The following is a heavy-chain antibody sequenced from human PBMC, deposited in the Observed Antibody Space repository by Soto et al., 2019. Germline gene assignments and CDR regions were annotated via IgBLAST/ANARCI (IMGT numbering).Heavy chain of an antibody. V-gene: IGHV3-72*01. CDR1: GFTFSDHY. D-gene: IGHD3-10*01. CDR3: ARCLSGSGSYYNDY. CDR2: SRNKGNGYTT. J-gene: IGHJ4*02. Sequence: EVQLVESGGGLVQPGGSLRLSCAASGFTFSDHYMDWVRQAPGKGLEWVGRSRNKGNGYTTEYAASVKDRFTISRDDSKNSLYLHMNSLKTEDTAVYYCARCLSGSGSYYNDYWGQGSLVTVSS.